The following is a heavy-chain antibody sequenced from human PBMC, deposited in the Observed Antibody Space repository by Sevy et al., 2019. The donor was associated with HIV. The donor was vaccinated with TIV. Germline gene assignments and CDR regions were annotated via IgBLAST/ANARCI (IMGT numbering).Heavy chain of an antibody. CDR2: IYYSGST. CDR3: ARQVLRYYYDSSGHSVDFDY. V-gene: IGHV4-39*01. Sequence: SETLSLTCTVSAGSISSTTYYWGWIRQPPGKGLEWIGSIYYSGSTYYNPSLKSRVAISVDTSKNHFSLKLSSVTAADTAVYFCARQVLRYYYDSSGHSVDFDYWGQGTLVTVSS. J-gene: IGHJ4*02. D-gene: IGHD3-22*01. CDR1: AGSISSTTYY.